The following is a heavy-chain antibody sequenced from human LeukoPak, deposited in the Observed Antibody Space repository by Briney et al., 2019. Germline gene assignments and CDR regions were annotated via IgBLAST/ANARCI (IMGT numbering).Heavy chain of an antibody. CDR2: ISSSSSYI. J-gene: IGHJ4*02. Sequence: GGSLRLSCAASGFTFSGYDMSWVRQAPGKGLEWVSSISSSSSYIYYADSVKGRFTISRDNAKNSLYLQVNSLRAEDTAVYYCARETRTGTTIDYWGQGTLVTVSS. D-gene: IGHD1-7*01. CDR3: ARETRTGTTIDY. V-gene: IGHV3-21*01. CDR1: GFTFSGYD.